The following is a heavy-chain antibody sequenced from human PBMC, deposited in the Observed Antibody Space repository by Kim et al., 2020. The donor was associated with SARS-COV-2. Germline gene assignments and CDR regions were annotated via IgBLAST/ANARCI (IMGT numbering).Heavy chain of an antibody. V-gene: IGHV3-7*01. CDR3: ARDRGSPYDSYGSDWYF. J-gene: IGHJ2*01. D-gene: IGHD3-22*01. CDR2: IKQDGSEK. CDR1: GFTFSKYW. Sequence: GGSLRLSCAASGFTFSKYWMSWVRQAPGKGLEWVANIKQDGSEKYYVDSVKGRFTISRDNAKNSLYLQMNSLRAEDTAVYYCARDRGSPYDSYGSDWYF.